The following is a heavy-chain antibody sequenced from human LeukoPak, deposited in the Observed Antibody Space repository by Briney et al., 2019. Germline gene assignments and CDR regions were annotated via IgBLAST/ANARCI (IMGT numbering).Heavy chain of an antibody. V-gene: IGHV3-74*01. CDR2: ISADGSST. CDR3: ARELSLRGDVFDI. J-gene: IGHJ3*02. CDR1: GFTFSSYW. Sequence: LSGGSLRLSCAVSGFTFSSYWMHWVRQAPGKGLVWVSRISADGSSTAYADSVKGRFTISRDNAKNTLYLQMNSLRIEDTAVYYCARELSLRGDVFDIWGQGTMVTVSS.